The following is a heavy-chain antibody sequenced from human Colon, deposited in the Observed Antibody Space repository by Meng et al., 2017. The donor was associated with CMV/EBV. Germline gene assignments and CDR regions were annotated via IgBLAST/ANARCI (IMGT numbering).Heavy chain of an antibody. Sequence: GESLKISCAASGFSFSSYAMSWVRQAPGKGLEWVSVIYSGGSTTSYADSVKGRFTISRDNSQSTFYLQMSDLRVEDTAVYYCAKPFLSGYYSFDSWGQGTLVTVSS. V-gene: IGHV3-23*03. CDR1: GFSFSSYA. J-gene: IGHJ4*02. CDR3: AKPFLSGYYSFDS. D-gene: IGHD3-22*01. CDR2: IYSGGSTT.